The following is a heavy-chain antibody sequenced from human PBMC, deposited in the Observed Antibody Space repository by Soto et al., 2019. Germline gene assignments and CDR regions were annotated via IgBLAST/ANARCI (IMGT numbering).Heavy chain of an antibody. Sequence: GSLVPSCSASRCTLSCYAMHCVRQAVGMGLEDVSASSRNGGSTYYSDAVKGRFTITGDNSKNTLCLQMSSLRVEDTAVYYSVRAPLRFFLHLRGGSMDVWGQGTKVTVYS. V-gene: IGHV3-64D*06. CDR2: SSRNGGST. J-gene: IGHJ6*02. D-gene: IGHD3-3*01. CDR1: RCTLSCYA. CDR3: VRAPLRFFLHLRGGSMDV.